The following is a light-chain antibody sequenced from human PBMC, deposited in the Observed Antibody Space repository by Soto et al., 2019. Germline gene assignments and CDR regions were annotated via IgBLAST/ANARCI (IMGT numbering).Light chain of an antibody. J-gene: IGKJ1*01. CDR1: QSFISN. CDR2: GSS. CDR3: QQYDRWPPWT. Sequence: EVVMSQSPSTLSVSTGDTATLSCRASQSFISNLAWYQQIPGQTPRLLIHGSSTSATGTPARSSGSGSGTEFTLTISSLQYAESAVYYCQQYDRWPPWTFGEGTKVDI. V-gene: IGKV3-15*01.